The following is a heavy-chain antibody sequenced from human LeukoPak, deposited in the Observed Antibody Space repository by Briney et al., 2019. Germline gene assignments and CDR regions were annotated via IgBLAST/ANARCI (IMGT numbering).Heavy chain of an antibody. CDR3: ARDAAIYDCGAYYYLW. V-gene: IGHV1-69*01. D-gene: IGHD3-22*01. Sequence: SVKVSCKASGGSFSRYAISWVRQAPGQGLEWMGGITPIFGTANYAHKFQGRVTITADASRRPASMKLRRLTSEDTAVYYCARDAAIYDCGAYYYLWWGQGTLVTVSS. J-gene: IGHJ4*02. CDR1: GGSFSRYA. CDR2: ITPIFGTA.